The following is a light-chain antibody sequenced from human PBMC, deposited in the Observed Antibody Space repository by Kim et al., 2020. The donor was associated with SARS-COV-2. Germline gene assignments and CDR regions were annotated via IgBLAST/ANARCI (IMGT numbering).Light chain of an antibody. V-gene: IGLV3-25*03. Sequence: GHTARRXGPYDAGHMYYTYXYQXKRGQATVLVIYKDTERPSGIPERFSGSSSGTTGTLTISGVQAEXEADYYCQSADNSGSYVFRTGTKVTVL. CDR3: QSADNSGSYV. CDR2: KDT. J-gene: IGLJ1*01. CDR1: AGHMYY.